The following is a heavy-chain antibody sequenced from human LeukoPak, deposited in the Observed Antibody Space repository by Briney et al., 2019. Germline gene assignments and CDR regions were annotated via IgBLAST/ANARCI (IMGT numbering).Heavy chain of an antibody. Sequence: PGGSLRLSCAASGFTFSSHSMNWVRQAPGRGLEWVSSISPTTSYIYYADSVKGRFTISRDNAKNSLSLQMNSLRAEDTAVYYCASGYWYFDLWGRGTLVTVSS. J-gene: IGHJ2*01. CDR2: ISPTTSYI. CDR3: ASGYWYFDL. V-gene: IGHV3-21*01. CDR1: GFTFSSHS.